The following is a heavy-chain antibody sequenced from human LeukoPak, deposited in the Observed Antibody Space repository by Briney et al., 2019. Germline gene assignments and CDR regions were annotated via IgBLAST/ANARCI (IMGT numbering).Heavy chain of an antibody. J-gene: IGHJ4*02. V-gene: IGHV7-4-1*02. CDR2: INPNTANP. Sequence: ASVKVSCKASGYTFTNYTMNWVRQAPGQGLEWMGWINPNTANPTYAQGFTGRFVFSVDTSVTTAYLQISRLKAEDTAVYYCARPYCSGDNCHSYFDHWGRGTLVTVSS. D-gene: IGHD2-15*01. CDR1: GYTFTNYT. CDR3: ARPYCSGDNCHSYFDH.